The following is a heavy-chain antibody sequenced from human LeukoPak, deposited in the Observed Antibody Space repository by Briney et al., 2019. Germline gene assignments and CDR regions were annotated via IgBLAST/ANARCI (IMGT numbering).Heavy chain of an antibody. CDR2: ISWNSGSI. Sequence: GGSLRLSCAASGFTFDDYAMYWVRQAPGKGLEGVSGISWNSGSIGYADSVKGRFTISRDNAKNSLYLQMNSLRAEDTALYYCAKGPSGFWSGYFQDYWGQGTLVTVSS. D-gene: IGHD3-3*01. V-gene: IGHV3-9*01. CDR3: AKGPSGFWSGYFQDY. J-gene: IGHJ4*02. CDR1: GFTFDDYA.